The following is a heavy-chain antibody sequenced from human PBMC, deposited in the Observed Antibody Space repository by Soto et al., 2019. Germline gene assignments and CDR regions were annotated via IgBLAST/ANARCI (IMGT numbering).Heavy chain of an antibody. CDR1: GFTLSSYG. CDR2: LWSDGSTR. Sequence: QVQLVESGGGVVQPGTSLRLSCAASGFTLSSYGMHWVRQAPGKGLEWVAVLWSDGSTRYYADSVEGRFTISRDISKNTLSLLMNSLRADDTAIYYCAREVAVAGVPPGCAFQIWGQGTMVTVSS. CDR3: AREVAVAGVPPGCAFQI. V-gene: IGHV3-33*01. J-gene: IGHJ3*02. D-gene: IGHD6-19*01.